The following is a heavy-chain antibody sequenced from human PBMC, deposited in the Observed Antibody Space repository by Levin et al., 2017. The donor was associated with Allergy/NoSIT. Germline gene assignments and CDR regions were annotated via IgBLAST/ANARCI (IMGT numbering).Heavy chain of an antibody. V-gene: IGHV4-59*01. D-gene: IGHD6-13*01. Sequence: SETLSLTCTVSGGSISSYYWSWIRQPPGKGLEWIGYIYYSGSTNYNPSLKSRVTISVDTSKNQFSLKLSSVTAADTAVYYCARGVAAAGRGYYNWFDPWGQGTLVTVSS. CDR3: ARGVAAAGRGYYNWFDP. CDR1: GGSISSYY. J-gene: IGHJ5*02. CDR2: IYYSGST.